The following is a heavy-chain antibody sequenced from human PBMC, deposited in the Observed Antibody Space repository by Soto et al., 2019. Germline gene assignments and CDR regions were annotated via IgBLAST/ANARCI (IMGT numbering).Heavy chain of an antibody. CDR1: GFSLSTSGVG. D-gene: IGHD3-16*02. Sequence: SGPTLVNPTQTLTLTCTFSGFSLSTSGVGVGWIRQPPGKALEWLALIYWDDDKRYSPSLKSRLIITKDTSKNQVVLTLTNMDPVDTATYYCAHTAFGGVIARVPEGFDYWGQGTLVTVSS. CDR3: AHTAFGGVIARVPEGFDY. J-gene: IGHJ4*02. V-gene: IGHV2-5*02. CDR2: IYWDDDK.